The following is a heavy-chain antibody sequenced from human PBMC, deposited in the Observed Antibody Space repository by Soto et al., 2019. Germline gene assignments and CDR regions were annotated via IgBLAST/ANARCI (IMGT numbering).Heavy chain of an antibody. D-gene: IGHD6-13*01. Sequence: RLSCAASGFTFDDYAMHWVRQAPGKGLEWVSGISWNSGSIGYADSVKGRFTISRDNAKNSLYLQMNSLRAEDTALYYCAKSSWVAAAGNYLFDYWGQGTLVTVYS. J-gene: IGHJ4*02. CDR3: AKSSWVAAAGNYLFDY. CDR2: ISWNSGSI. CDR1: GFTFDDYA. V-gene: IGHV3-9*01.